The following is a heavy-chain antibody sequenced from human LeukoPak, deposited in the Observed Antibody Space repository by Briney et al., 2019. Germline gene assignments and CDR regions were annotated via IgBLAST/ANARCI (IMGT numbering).Heavy chain of an antibody. D-gene: IGHD3-3*01. J-gene: IGHJ4*02. CDR3: ARVDWVWSGYYSGTYYFDY. CDR1: GFTFSSYE. V-gene: IGHV3-48*03. Sequence: PGGSLRLSCAASGFTFSSYEMNWVRQAPGKGLEWVSYISSSGSTIYYADSVKGRFTISRDNANNSLFLQMNSLRAEDTAVYYCARVDWVWSGYYSGTYYFDYWGQGTLVTVSS. CDR2: ISSSGSTI.